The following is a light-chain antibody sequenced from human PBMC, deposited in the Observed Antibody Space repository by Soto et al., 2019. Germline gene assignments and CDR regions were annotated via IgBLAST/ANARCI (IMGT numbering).Light chain of an antibody. J-gene: IGKJ5*01. CDR2: AAS. Sequence: DIQMTQSPSSLSASVGDRVTITCQASQDISNYLNWYQQKPGKAPKLLIYAASTLQSGVPSRFSGSGSGTEFTLTISSLQPEDFATYYCQQLNSYPITFGQGTRLENK. CDR1: QDISNY. V-gene: IGKV1-9*01. CDR3: QQLNSYPIT.